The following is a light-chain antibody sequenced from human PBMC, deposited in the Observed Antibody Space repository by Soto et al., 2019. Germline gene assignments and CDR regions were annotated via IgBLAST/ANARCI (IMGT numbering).Light chain of an antibody. Sequence: QSVLTQPPSATGSPGQSVIISCTGTSSDIGFYNYVSWYQYHPGMAPKLIIYDINKRPAGVPHRFACSKSSDSASLTFSGLQPEDEADYYCSSYAGKNSLVFGTGTKVTVL. J-gene: IGLJ1*01. CDR2: DIN. V-gene: IGLV2-8*01. CDR3: SSYAGKNSLV. CDR1: SSDIGFYNY.